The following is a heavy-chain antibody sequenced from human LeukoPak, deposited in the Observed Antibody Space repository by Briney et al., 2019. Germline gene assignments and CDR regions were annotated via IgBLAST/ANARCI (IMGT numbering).Heavy chain of an antibody. D-gene: IGHD2-15*01. CDR2: IIPIFGTA. Sequence: ASVKVSCKASGGTFSSYAISWVRQAPGQGLEWMGRIIPIFGTANYAQKFQGRVTITTDESTSTAYMELSSLRSEDMAVYYCARGYCSGGSCPSDYWGQGTLVTVSS. CDR3: ARGYCSGGSCPSDY. J-gene: IGHJ4*02. V-gene: IGHV1-69*05. CDR1: GGTFSSYA.